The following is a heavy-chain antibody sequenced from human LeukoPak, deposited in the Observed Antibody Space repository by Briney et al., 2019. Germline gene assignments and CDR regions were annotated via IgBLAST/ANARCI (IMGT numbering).Heavy chain of an antibody. V-gene: IGHV1-8*01. D-gene: IGHD3-10*01. CDR3: ARWAREWFGEFENYYYYGMDV. J-gene: IGHJ6*02. Sequence: ASVKVSCKASGYTFTSYDINWVRQATGQGLEWMGWMTPNSGNTGYAQKFQGRVTMTRNTSISTAYMELSSLRSEDTAVYYCARWAREWFGEFENYYYYGMDVWGQGTTVTVSS. CDR1: GYTFTSYD. CDR2: MTPNSGNT.